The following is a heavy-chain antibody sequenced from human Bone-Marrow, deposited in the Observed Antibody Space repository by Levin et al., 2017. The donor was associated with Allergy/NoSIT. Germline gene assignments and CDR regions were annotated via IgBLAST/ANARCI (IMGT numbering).Heavy chain of an antibody. CDR3: ARSRVATIEDNWFAT. V-gene: IGHV1-8*01. D-gene: IGHD5-24*01. J-gene: IGHJ5*02. Sequence: ASVKVSCKASGYSFANYDINWVRQATGQGLEWMGYMNPRSGNTGFAQKFQGRVTLTKDTSKSTAYMELTSLTSDDTAVYFCARSRVATIEDNWFATWGQGTQVTVSS. CDR2: MNPRSGNT. CDR1: GYSFANYD.